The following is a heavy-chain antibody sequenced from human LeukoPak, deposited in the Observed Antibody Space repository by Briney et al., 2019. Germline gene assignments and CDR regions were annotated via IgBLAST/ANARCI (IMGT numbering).Heavy chain of an antibody. CDR2: ISYDGSNK. Sequence: PGRSLRLSCAASGFTFSSYAMHWVRQAPGKGLEWVAVISYDGSNKYYADFVKGRFTISRDNSKNTLYLQMNSLRAEDTAVYYCARESTTPRLAESPYYYYYGMDVWGQGTTVTVSS. CDR3: ARESTTPRLAESPYYYYYGMDV. D-gene: IGHD3-9*01. J-gene: IGHJ6*02. CDR1: GFTFSSYA. V-gene: IGHV3-30*04.